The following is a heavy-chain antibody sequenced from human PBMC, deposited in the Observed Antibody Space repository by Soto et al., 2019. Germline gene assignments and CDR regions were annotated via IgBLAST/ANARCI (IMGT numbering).Heavy chain of an antibody. CDR3: ARDNSIAAAGTWWFDP. D-gene: IGHD6-13*01. Sequence: GASVKVSCKESGYTFTSHYMHWVRQAPGQGLEWMGIINPSGGSTTYAQKFQGRVTMTRDTSTSTDYMELSSLRFEDTAVYYCARDNSIAAAGTWWFDPWGQGTLVTVSS. CDR1: GYTFTSHY. V-gene: IGHV1-46*01. CDR2: INPSGGST. J-gene: IGHJ5*02.